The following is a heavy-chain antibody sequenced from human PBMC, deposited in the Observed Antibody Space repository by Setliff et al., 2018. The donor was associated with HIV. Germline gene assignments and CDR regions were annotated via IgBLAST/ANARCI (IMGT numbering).Heavy chain of an antibody. CDR1: GYIFTDYY. J-gene: IGHJ3*02. V-gene: IGHV1-2*02. D-gene: IGHD1-26*01. CDR3: ARDRIEGATDAFDI. Sequence: ASVKVSCNASGYIFTDYYIHWVRQAPAQGLEWMGWINPNSGATNYAQKFQGRVTMTRATSISTAYMDLSRLRSDDTAVYYCARDRIEGATDAFDIWGQGTMVTVSS. CDR2: INPNSGAT.